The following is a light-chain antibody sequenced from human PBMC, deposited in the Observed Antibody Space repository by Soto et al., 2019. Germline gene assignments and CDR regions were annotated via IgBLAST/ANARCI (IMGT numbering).Light chain of an antibody. CDR1: QSVSSNF. CDR3: QQYGSSPYT. CDR2: GAS. Sequence: EIVLTQSPGTLSLSPGERATLSCRASQSVSSNFLAWYQQKPGQAPRLFIYGASSRATGIPDRFSGSGSGTDFSLTISRLEPEDFAVYYCQQYGSSPYTVGQGTKLEIK. V-gene: IGKV3-20*01. J-gene: IGKJ2*01.